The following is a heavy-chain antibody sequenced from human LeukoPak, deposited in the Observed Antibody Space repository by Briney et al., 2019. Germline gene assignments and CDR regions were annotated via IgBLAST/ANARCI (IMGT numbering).Heavy chain of an antibody. D-gene: IGHD2-2*01. CDR1: GFTFDDYG. J-gene: IGHJ5*02. CDR2: INWNGGST. V-gene: IGHV3-20*04. CDR3: ARAGSSTSSGGFDP. Sequence: GGSLRLSCAASGFTFDDYGMSWVRQAPGKGLEWVSGINWNGGSTGYADSVKGRFTISRDNAKNSLYLQMNSLRAEDTALYYCARAGSSTSSGGFDPWGQGTLVTVSS.